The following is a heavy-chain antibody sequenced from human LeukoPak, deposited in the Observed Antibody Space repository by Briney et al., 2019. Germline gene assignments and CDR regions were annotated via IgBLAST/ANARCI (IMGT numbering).Heavy chain of an antibody. CDR1: GFTFSDYW. CDR3: ARGLTQIPRLATGLGH. CDR2: INTDGSIT. D-gene: IGHD2-21*02. Sequence: GGSLRLSCAAPGFTFSDYWIHWVRQAPGKGLVWVSRINTDGSITNYADSVKGRFTISRDNSKNTLYLEMNSLRAEDTAVYYCARGLTQIPRLATGLGHWGQGTLVTVSS. J-gene: IGHJ4*02. V-gene: IGHV3-74*01.